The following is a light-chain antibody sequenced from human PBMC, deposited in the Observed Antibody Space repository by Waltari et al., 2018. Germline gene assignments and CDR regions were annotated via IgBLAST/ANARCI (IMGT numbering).Light chain of an antibody. Sequence: DIQMTQSPSTLSASVGDIITPTCRAKQSISTWLAWYQQKPGRAPKLLIYKASSLESGVPSRFSGSGSGTEFTLTISSLQPDDFATYYCQQYSSFPRTFGQGTKVEIK. CDR3: QQYSSFPRT. J-gene: IGKJ1*01. V-gene: IGKV1-5*03. CDR1: QSISTW. CDR2: KAS.